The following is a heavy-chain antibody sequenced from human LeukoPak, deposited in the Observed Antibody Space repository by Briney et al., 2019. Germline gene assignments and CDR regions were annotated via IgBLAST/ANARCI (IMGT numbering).Heavy chain of an antibody. J-gene: IGHJ4*02. V-gene: IGHV1-2*02. CDR3: ARDRVESGYDFALDY. CDR1: GYTLTGSY. Sequence: ASVKVSCKASGYTLTGSYMHWVRLAPGQGLEWMGWINPNSAGTNYAQKFQGRVTMTRDTSISTAYMELSRLTSDDTAVYYCARDRVESGYDFALDYWGQGTLVTVSS. D-gene: IGHD5-12*01. CDR2: INPNSAGT.